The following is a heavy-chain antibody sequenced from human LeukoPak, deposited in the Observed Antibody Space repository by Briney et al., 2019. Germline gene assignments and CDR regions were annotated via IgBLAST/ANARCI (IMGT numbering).Heavy chain of an antibody. CDR2: IKSKTDSGTT. Sequence: PGGSLRLSCAASGFTFSSYWMHWVRQAPGKGLEWVGRIKSKTDSGTTDYAAPVKGRFTISRDDSKNTLYLQMNSLKTEDTAVYYCTRRGISKPEDYWGQGTLVTVSS. CDR1: GFTFSSYW. D-gene: IGHD3-16*01. J-gene: IGHJ4*02. CDR3: TRRGISKPEDY. V-gene: IGHV3-15*01.